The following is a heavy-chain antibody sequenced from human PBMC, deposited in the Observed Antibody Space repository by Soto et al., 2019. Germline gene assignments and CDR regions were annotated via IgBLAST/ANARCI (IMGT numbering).Heavy chain of an antibody. J-gene: IGHJ3*02. CDR1: GFTFSGHW. D-gene: IGHD2-15*01. V-gene: IGHV3-7*05. Sequence: GGSLRLSCAASGFTFSGHWMSWVRRAPGKGLEWVANINEDGRERYYVDSVKGRFTISRDNAENSLYLQMNSLRAEDTAVYYCARGGIVVMVAARYAFDIWGQGTMVTVSS. CDR2: INEDGRER. CDR3: ARGGIVVMVAARYAFDI.